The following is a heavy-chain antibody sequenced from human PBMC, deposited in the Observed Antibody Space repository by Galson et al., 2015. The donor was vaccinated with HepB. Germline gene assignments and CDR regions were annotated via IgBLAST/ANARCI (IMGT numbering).Heavy chain of an antibody. V-gene: IGHV3-30*04. CDR2: ISYDGSNK. CDR1: GFTFSSYA. Sequence: SLRLSCAASGFTFSSYAMHWVRQAPGKGLEWVAVISYDGSNKYYADSVKGRFTISRDNSKNTPYLQMNSLRAEDTAVYYCAKNTYYYDSSGYSPPMYYFDYWGQGTLVTVSS. CDR3: AKNTYYYDSSGYSPPMYYFDY. D-gene: IGHD3-22*01. J-gene: IGHJ4*02.